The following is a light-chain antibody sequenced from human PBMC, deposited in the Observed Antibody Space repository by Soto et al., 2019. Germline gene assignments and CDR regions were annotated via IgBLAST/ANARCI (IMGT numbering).Light chain of an antibody. Sequence: QSVLTQPPSVSGAPGQRVTISCTGSSSNIGAGYDVHWYQQLPGTAPKLLIYGNSNRPSGVPDRFSGSKSGTSASLAITGLQAEDEADYHCQSYDSSLGAVFGGGTQLTVL. J-gene: IGLJ7*01. CDR1: SSNIGAGYD. CDR2: GNS. V-gene: IGLV1-40*01. CDR3: QSYDSSLGAV.